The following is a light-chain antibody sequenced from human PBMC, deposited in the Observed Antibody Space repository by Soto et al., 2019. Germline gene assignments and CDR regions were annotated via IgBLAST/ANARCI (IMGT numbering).Light chain of an antibody. CDR3: QQYDSSPIT. CDR2: GAS. Sequence: EIVLTQSPGTLSLSPWERATLSCRASQSVSSSYLAWYQQKPGQAPSLLIYGASRRATGIPDRFSGSGSGTDFTLTISRLEPEDFAVYYCQQYDSSPITFGQGTRLEIK. CDR1: QSVSSSY. J-gene: IGKJ5*01. V-gene: IGKV3-20*01.